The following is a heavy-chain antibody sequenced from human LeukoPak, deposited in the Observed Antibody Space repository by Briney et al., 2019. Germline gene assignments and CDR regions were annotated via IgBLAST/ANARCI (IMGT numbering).Heavy chain of an antibody. J-gene: IGHJ5*02. D-gene: IGHD5-18*01. Sequence: SETLSLTCTVSGGSISSYYWSWIRQPPGKGLEWIGYIYYSGSTNYNPSLKSRVTISVDTSKNQFSLKLSSVTAADTAVYYCARAGSGYSYLNWFDPWGQGTLVTVSS. V-gene: IGHV4-59*12. CDR3: ARAGSGYSYLNWFDP. CDR2: IYYSGST. CDR1: GGSISSYY.